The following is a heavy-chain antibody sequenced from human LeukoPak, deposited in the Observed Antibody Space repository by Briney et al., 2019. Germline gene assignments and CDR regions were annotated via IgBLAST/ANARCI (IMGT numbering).Heavy chain of an antibody. J-gene: IGHJ4*02. CDR2: IYYSGST. V-gene: IGHV4-59*01. CDR3: ARGRYGDSNFDY. D-gene: IGHD4-17*01. CDR1: GGSISSYY. Sequence: PSETLSLTCTVSGGSISSYYGSWIRQPPGKGLEWIGYIYYSGSTNYTPSLKSRVTISVDTSKNLFSLKLTSVTAADTAVYYCARGRYGDSNFDYWGQGTLVTVSS.